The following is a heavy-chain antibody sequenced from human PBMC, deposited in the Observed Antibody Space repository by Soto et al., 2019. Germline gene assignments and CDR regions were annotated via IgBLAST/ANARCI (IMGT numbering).Heavy chain of an antibody. D-gene: IGHD6-6*01. CDR1: GYTFTSYG. CDR2: ISAYNGNT. V-gene: IGHV1-18*01. J-gene: IGHJ6*03. Sequence: ASVKVSCKASGYTFTSYGISWVRQAPGQGLEWMGWISAYNGNTNYAQKLQGRVTMTTDTSTSTAYMELRSLRSDDTAVYYCARVGAARPPSHDYYYYYYMDVWGKGTTVTVSS. CDR3: ARVGAARPPSHDYYYYYYMDV.